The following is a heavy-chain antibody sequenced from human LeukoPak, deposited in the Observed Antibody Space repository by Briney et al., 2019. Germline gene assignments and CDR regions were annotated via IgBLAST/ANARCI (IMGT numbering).Heavy chain of an antibody. CDR2: ISAYNGNT. V-gene: IGHV1-18*01. CDR1: GYTFTSYG. CDR3: AETEEIFGVVHDAFDI. J-gene: IGHJ3*02. D-gene: IGHD3-3*01. Sequence: VASVKVSCKASGYTFTSYGISWVRQAPGQGLEWMGWISAYNGNTNYAQKLQGRVTMTTDTSTSTAYMELRSLRSDDTAVYYCAETEEIFGVVHDAFDIWGQGTMVTVSS.